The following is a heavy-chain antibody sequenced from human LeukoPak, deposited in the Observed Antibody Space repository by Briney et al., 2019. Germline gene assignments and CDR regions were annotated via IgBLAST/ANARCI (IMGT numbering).Heavy chain of an antibody. Sequence: GGSLTLSCSPSGFNFNAFAIHWVRQAPGKGLEYVSAINSNGLSTDYADSVKGGFTISRENSKNTVYLQMSSLRPEDTGVYYCVKELLTITPPFDYWGQGTLVRVSS. D-gene: IGHD3-10*01. CDR3: VKELLTITPPFDY. CDR1: GFNFNAFA. V-gene: IGHV3-64D*06. J-gene: IGHJ4*02. CDR2: INSNGLST.